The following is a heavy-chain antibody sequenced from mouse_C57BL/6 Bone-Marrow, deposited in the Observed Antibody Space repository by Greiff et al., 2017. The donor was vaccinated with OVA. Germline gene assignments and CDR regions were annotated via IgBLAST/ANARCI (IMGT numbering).Heavy chain of an antibody. CDR2: ISDGGSYT. CDR1: GFTFSSYA. Sequence: EVKLVESGGGLVKPGGSLKLSCAASGFTFSSYAMSWVRQTPEKRLEWVATISDGGSYTYYPDNVKGRFTISRDNAKNNLYLQMSHLTSEDTAMYYCARDRVYYDGSSHRYLDVWGTGTTVTVSS. D-gene: IGHD1-1*01. J-gene: IGHJ1*03. V-gene: IGHV5-4*03. CDR3: ARDRVYYDGSSHRYLDV.